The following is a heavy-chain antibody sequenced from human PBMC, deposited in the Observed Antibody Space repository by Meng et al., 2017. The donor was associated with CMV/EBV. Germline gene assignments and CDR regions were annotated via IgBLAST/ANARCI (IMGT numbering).Heavy chain of an antibody. Sequence: SETLSLTCAVYGGSFSGYYWSWIRQPPGKGLAWIGEINHSGSTNYNPSLKSRVTISVDTSKNQFSLKLSSVTAADTAVYYCARGVGATGIDYWGQGTLVTVSS. D-gene: IGHD1-26*01. CDR1: GGSFSGYY. CDR2: INHSGST. V-gene: IGHV4-34*01. J-gene: IGHJ4*02. CDR3: ARGVGATGIDY.